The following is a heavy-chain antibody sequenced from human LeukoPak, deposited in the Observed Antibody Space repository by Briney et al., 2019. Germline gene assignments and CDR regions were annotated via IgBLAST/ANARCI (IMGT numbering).Heavy chain of an antibody. D-gene: IGHD6-19*01. V-gene: IGHV3-30*18. CDR1: GFTFSSYG. CDR3: AKNRSAAVAVTSKHFQH. Sequence: PGRSLRLSCAASGFTFSSYGMHWVRQAPGKGLEWVAVISYDGSNKYYVDSVKGRFTIFRDTSKNTLYLQMNSLRAEDAAVYYCAKNRSAAVAVTSKHFQHGGQGTLVPVSS. J-gene: IGHJ1*01. CDR2: ISYDGSNK.